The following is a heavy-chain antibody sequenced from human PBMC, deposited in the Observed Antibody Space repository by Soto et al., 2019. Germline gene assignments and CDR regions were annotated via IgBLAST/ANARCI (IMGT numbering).Heavy chain of an antibody. J-gene: IGHJ6*02. CDR3: AKVGARGLIPNYYCGMDV. Sequence: QVQLVESGGGVVQPGRSLRLSCAASGFTFSSYGMHWVRQAPGKGLEWVAVISYDGSNKYYADSVKGRFTISRDNSKNQLYLQMNSLRAEDNAVYYCAKVGARGLIPNYYCGMDVWGQGTTVNVSS. CDR2: ISYDGSNK. D-gene: IGHD3-16*01. CDR1: GFTFSSYG. V-gene: IGHV3-30*18.